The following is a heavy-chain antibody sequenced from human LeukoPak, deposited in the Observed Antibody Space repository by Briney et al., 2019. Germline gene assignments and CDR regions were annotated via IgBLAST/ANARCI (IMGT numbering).Heavy chain of an antibody. CDR3: ASAYCGGGCYSSRPFAP. Sequence: SETLSLTCAVYGGSFSGYYWSWIRQPPGKGREWIGEINHSGSTNYRPSLKGRVTISVDTSKNPISLKLSSVTAAHTAVYYCASAYCGGGCYSSRPFAPWGPGALVTASP. J-gene: IGHJ5*02. D-gene: IGHD2-21*02. V-gene: IGHV4-34*01. CDR2: INHSGST. CDR1: GGSFSGYY.